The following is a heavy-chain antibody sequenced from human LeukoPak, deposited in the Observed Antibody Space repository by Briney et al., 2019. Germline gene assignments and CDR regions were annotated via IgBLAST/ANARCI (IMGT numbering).Heavy chain of an antibody. J-gene: IGHJ5*02. D-gene: IGHD6-13*01. V-gene: IGHV3-11*06. CDR3: ARPAAAGALGIDP. CDR1: GFIFSDNY. CDR2: ISNSSRYT. Sequence: PGGSLRLSCTASGFIFSDNYMSWIRQAPGKGLEWVSYISNSSRYTNYADSVKGRFTISRDNAKNSLSLQMNSLRVEDTAVYYCARPAAAGALGIDPWGQGTLVTVSS.